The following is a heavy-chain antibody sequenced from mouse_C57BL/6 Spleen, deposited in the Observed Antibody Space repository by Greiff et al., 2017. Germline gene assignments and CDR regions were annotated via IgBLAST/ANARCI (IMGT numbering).Heavy chain of an antibody. CDR2: IYPGDGGT. J-gene: IGHJ2*01. D-gene: IGHD2-5*01. CDR3: ARSCSLYSNYGDFDY. CDR1: GYAFSSSW. V-gene: IGHV1-82*01. Sequence: VQLQQSGPELVKPGASVKISCKASGYAFSSSWMNWVKQRPGQGLEWIGRIYPGDGGTNYNGKFKGKATLTADKSSSTAYMQLSSLTSEDSAVYCCARSCSLYSNYGDFDYWGQGTTLTVSS.